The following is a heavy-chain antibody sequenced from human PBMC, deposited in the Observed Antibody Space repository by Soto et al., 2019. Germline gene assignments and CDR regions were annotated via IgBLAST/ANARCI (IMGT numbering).Heavy chain of an antibody. CDR1: GYTCASYD. CDR3: ARGMSYYYGMEV. Sequence: GASVKGSCKASGYTCASYDMKLGRQATGQGLEWMGWMNPNSGNTVYAQKFQGRVTMTRNTSISTAYVALSSLRSEDTAVYYCARGMSYYYGMEVWGQGTTVTVSS. CDR2: MNPNSGNT. J-gene: IGHJ6*02. V-gene: IGHV1-8*01.